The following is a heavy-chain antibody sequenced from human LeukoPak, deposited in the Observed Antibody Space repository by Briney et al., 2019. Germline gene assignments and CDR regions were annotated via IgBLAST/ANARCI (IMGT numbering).Heavy chain of an antibody. CDR1: GFTLSSYS. CDR2: ISSSSLYI. J-gene: IGHJ4*02. CDR3: AKDRRATQPQTPDY. D-gene: IGHD1-26*01. Sequence: GGSLRLSCAVSGFTLSSYSMKWVRQAPGKGLEWVSSISSSSLYIYYGDSVKGRFTISRDNSKNTLYLQMNSLRAEDTAVYYCAKDRRATQPQTPDYWGQGTLVTVSS. V-gene: IGHV3-21*01.